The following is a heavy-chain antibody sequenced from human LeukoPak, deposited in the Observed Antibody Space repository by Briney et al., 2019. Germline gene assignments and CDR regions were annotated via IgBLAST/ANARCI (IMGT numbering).Heavy chain of an antibody. V-gene: IGHV3-7*03. D-gene: IGHD6-19*01. Sequence: GGSLRLSCAASGFIFSSYRMSWVRQAPGKGLEWVANIKEDGSEKYYVDSVKGRFTISRDNAKNSLYLQMNSLRAEDTAVYYCAREYSSGWYYFDYGGQGTLVTVSS. CDR3: AREYSSGWYYFDY. J-gene: IGHJ4*02. CDR1: GFIFSSYR. CDR2: IKEDGSEK.